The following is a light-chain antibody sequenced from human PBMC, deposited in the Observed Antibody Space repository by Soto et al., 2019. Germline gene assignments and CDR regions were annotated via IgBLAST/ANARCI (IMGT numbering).Light chain of an antibody. CDR1: QSISSW. Sequence: DIQMTQSPSTLSASVGARVTITCRASQSISSWLAWYQQKPGKAPKLLIYKASSLESGVPSRFSGSGSGTEFTLTISSLQPDDFAVYYCQQYNIWPRPTFGQGTKVDIK. V-gene: IGKV1-5*03. CDR2: KAS. J-gene: IGKJ1*01. CDR3: QQYNIWPRPT.